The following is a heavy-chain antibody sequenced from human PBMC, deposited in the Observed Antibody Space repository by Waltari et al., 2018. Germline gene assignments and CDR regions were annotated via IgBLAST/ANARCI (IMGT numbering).Heavy chain of an antibody. CDR2: IYHSGTT. V-gene: IGHV4-30-4*01. J-gene: IGHJ4*02. Sequence: QVQLQASGPGLVKPSQTLSLPCTVSGASISRGEFFWSWIRQPPGQGLEWLGCIYHSGTTFYKSSLKSRLALSIETSKNQFSLRLASVTAADTAVYYCAREIPSWSSVTAPDADFWGQGTLVTVSS. D-gene: IGHD2-21*02. CDR3: AREIPSWSSVTAPDADF. CDR1: GASISRGEFF.